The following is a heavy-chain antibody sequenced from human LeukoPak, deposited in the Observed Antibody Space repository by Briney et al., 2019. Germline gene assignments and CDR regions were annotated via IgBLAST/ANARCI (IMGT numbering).Heavy chain of an antibody. CDR2: IYHTGST. V-gene: IGHV4-30-2*01. D-gene: IGHD2-2*01. Sequence: TSETLSLTCDVSGGSISSGLYSWSWIRQPLGKGLEWIGYIYHTGSTYYNPSLKSRVTISVDTSKNQFSLRLSSVTAADTAVYYCARLQYCSGTSCYWFDPWGQGTLVTVSS. CDR1: GGSISSGLYS. J-gene: IGHJ5*02. CDR3: ARLQYCSGTSCYWFDP.